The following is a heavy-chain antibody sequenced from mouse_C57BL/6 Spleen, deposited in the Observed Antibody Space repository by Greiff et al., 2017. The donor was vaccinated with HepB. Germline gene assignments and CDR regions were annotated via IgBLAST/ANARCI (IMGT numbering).Heavy chain of an antibody. V-gene: IGHV1-59*01. CDR1: GYTFTSYW. Sequence: QVQLQQPGAELVRPGPSVKLSCKASGYTFTSYWMHWVKQRPGQGLEWIGVIDPSDSYTNYNQKFKGKATLTVDTSSSTAYMQLSSLTSEDSAVYYCARDNFDYWGQGTTLTVSS. CDR3: ARDNFDY. J-gene: IGHJ2*01. CDR2: IDPSDSYT.